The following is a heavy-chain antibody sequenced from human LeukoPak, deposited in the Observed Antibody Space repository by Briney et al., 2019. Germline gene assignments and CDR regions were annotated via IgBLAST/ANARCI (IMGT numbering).Heavy chain of an antibody. Sequence: ASVKVSCKASGYTFTSYGISWVRQAPGQGLEWMGWISTDDGHTNFAQNLQGRITITRDTPTSTVYMYLWSLRSDDMAVYYCARDRGDRPDTFDVWGQGTMVTVS. V-gene: IGHV1-18*03. D-gene: IGHD1-14*01. J-gene: IGHJ3*01. CDR1: GYTFTSYG. CDR3: ARDRGDRPDTFDV. CDR2: ISTDDGHT.